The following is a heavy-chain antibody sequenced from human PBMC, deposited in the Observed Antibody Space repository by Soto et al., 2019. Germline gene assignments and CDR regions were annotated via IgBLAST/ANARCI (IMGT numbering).Heavy chain of an antibody. Sequence: EVHLVESGGSLVRPGESLRLSCAASGFTFTNYRMSWLRQAPGKGLEWVANIKQDGSETRYVDSVKGRFTISRDNAKNSLFLQMNSLRAEDTAIYYCARSYGTGFLSGYWGQGTLVTVST. CDR2: IKQDGSET. CDR1: GFTFTNYR. J-gene: IGHJ4*02. V-gene: IGHV3-7*01. CDR3: ARSYGTGFLSGY. D-gene: IGHD3-10*01.